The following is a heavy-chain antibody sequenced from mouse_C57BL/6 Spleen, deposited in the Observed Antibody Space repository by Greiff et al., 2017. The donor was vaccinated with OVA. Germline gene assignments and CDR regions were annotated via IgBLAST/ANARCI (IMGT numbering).Heavy chain of an antibody. CDR3: ARRGTAQVFYAMEY. J-gene: IGHJ4*01. CDR2: IDPSDSET. V-gene: IGHV1-52*01. Sequence: QVQLQQPGAELVRPGSSVKLSCKASGYTFTSYWMHWVKPRPIQGLDWIGNIDPSDSETHYNQKFKDKATLTVDKSSSTAYMQLSSLTSEDSAVYYCARRGTAQVFYAMEYWGQGTSVTVSS. CDR1: GYTFTSYW. D-gene: IGHD3-2*02.